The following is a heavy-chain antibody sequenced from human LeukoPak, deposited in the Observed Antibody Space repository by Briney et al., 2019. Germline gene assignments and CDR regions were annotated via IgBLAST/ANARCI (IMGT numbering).Heavy chain of an antibody. D-gene: IGHD2-21*01. CDR2: IYTSGST. CDR3: ARVAPVIAIRSAGWYFDL. V-gene: IGHV4-4*07. Sequence: SETLSLTCTVSGGSISSYYWSWIRQPAGKGLEWIGRIYTSGSTNYNPSLKSRVTISVDTSKNQFSLKLSSVTAADTAVYYCARVAPVIAIRSAGWYFDLWGRGTLVTVSS. CDR1: GGSISSYY. J-gene: IGHJ2*01.